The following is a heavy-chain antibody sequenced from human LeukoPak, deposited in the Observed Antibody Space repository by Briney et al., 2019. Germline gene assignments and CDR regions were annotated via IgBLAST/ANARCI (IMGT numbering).Heavy chain of an antibody. CDR1: GFTFSSYE. CDR3: ARELLRGAFYAY. Sequence: GGSLRLSCAASGFTFSSYEMNWVRQGPGKGLEWVANINQYESEKYYVDSVKGRFTISRDNAKSSLYLQMNSLRAEDTAVYYCARELLRGAFYAYWGQGTRVTVSS. J-gene: IGHJ4*02. V-gene: IGHV3-7*04. CDR2: INQYESEK. D-gene: IGHD3-16*01.